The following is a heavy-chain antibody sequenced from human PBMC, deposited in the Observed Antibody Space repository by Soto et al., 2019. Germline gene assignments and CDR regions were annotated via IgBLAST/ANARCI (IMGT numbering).Heavy chain of an antibody. V-gene: IGHV4-59*01. J-gene: IGHJ3*02. D-gene: IGHD6-19*01. CDR3: ARGSYSSGLNFDI. CDR1: GGTISSYD. Sequence: SQPLPLTCTVAGGTISSYDWSWIRQPPGKGLEWIGYIYYSGSTNYNPSLKSRVTISVDTSKNQFSLKLSSVTAADTAVYYCARGSYSSGLNFDIWGQGTTVTVSS. CDR2: IYYSGST.